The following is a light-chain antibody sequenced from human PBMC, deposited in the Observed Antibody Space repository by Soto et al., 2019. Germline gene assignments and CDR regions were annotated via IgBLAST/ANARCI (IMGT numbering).Light chain of an antibody. CDR3: QQTNTAPWT. Sequence: DIQMPKSPYSLSASVGDRFTISCRASERISDYLAWYQQKPGKAPKLLINTASSLRSGVPSRFSGSGSGTDFTLTIDSLQPEDFATYFCQQTNTAPWTFGQGTKVDVK. CDR1: ERISDY. V-gene: IGKV1-39*01. J-gene: IGKJ1*01. CDR2: TAS.